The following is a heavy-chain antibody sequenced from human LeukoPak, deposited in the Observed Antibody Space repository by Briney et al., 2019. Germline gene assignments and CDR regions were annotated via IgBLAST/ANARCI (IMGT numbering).Heavy chain of an antibody. CDR2: ISYDGSNK. CDR3: ERDYGSGSFYYYYYGMDV. V-gene: IGHV3-30*04. Sequence: GGSLRLSCAASGFTFSSYAMHWVRQAPGKGLEWVAVISYDGSNKYYADSVKGRFTISRDNSKNTLYLQMNSLRAEDTAVYYCERDYGSGSFYYYYYGMDVWGKGTTVTVSS. CDR1: GFTFSSYA. J-gene: IGHJ6*04. D-gene: IGHD3-10*01.